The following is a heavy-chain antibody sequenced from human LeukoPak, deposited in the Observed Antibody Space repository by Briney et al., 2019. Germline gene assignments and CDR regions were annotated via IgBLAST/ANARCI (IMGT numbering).Heavy chain of an antibody. J-gene: IGHJ4*02. CDR3: AREEGGTLYY. CDR1: GGSISSSSYY. CDR2: IYYSGTT. V-gene: IGHV4-39*07. D-gene: IGHD1-14*01. Sequence: SETLSLTCTVSGGSISSSSYYWGWIRQPPGKGLEWIGSIYYSGTTYSNPSLRSRVSISVDTARNQFSLNLNSVTAADTAVYYCAREEGGTLYYWGQGTLVTVSS.